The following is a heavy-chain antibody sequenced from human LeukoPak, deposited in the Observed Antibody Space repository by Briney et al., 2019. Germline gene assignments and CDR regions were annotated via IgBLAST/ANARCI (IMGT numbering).Heavy chain of an antibody. CDR1: GFTFSSYA. Sequence: GGSLRLSCAASGFTFSSYAMSWVRQAPGKGLEWVSAISASGGTTYYADSVKGRFTISRDNSKNTLYLQMNSLRAEDTAVYYCAKRRPIVGATTINYFDYWGQGTLVTASS. D-gene: IGHD1-26*01. V-gene: IGHV3-23*01. CDR2: ISASGGTT. CDR3: AKRRPIVGATTINYFDY. J-gene: IGHJ4*02.